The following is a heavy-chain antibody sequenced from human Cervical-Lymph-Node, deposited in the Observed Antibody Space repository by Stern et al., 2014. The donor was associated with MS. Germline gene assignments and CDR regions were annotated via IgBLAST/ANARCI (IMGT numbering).Heavy chain of an antibody. CDR3: ARGRSPYSSGWYPLNY. CDR1: GYTFISHS. V-gene: IGHV1-3*01. Sequence: VQLVESGAEVKKPGASVKVSCKASGYTFISHSIHWVRQAPGQRLEWLGWINSANGNTKYSQNFQGRVLITRDISATTAYMDLSSLRSEDTAVYYCARGRSPYSSGWYPLNYGGQGTLGTVP. CDR2: INSANGNT. J-gene: IGHJ4*02. D-gene: IGHD6-19*01.